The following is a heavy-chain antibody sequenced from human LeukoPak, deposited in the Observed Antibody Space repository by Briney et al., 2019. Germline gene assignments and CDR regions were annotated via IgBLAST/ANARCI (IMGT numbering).Heavy chain of an antibody. J-gene: IGHJ3*02. CDR1: GGSISSSSYY. V-gene: IGHV4-39*07. D-gene: IGHD3-3*01. Sequence: SETLSLTCTVSGGSISSSSYYWGWIRQPPGKGLDWIGIIYYSGSTYYNPSLKSRVTISVDTSKNQFSLRLSSVTAADTAVYYCARQVDLWSGHGAVYIWGQGTMVTVSS. CDR3: ARQVDLWSGHGAVYI. CDR2: IYYSGST.